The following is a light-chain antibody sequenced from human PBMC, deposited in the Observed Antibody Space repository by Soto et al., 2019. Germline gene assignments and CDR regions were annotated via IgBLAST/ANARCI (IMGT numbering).Light chain of an antibody. CDR1: QSISGR. CDR2: DAS. Sequence: DIQMTQSPSTLSASVGDRVTITCRASQSISGRLAWYQQKPGKAPKLLMFDASNLDNGVPSRFGGSGSGTEFILTISSLQPEDFATYYCQQYGSYSITFGQGTRLEIK. CDR3: QQYGSYSIT. J-gene: IGKJ5*01. V-gene: IGKV1-5*01.